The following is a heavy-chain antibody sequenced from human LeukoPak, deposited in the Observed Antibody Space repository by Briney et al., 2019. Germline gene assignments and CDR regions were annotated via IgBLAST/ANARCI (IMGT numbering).Heavy chain of an antibody. J-gene: IGHJ2*01. CDR2: ISNSGYST. D-gene: IGHD4-23*01. CDR3: ARCRGGGGEYWNFDL. CDR1: GFPFSRLA. V-gene: IGHV3-23*01. Sequence: PGGSLRLSCAASGFPFSRLAMTGVRQPPGEGLQWVSAISNSGYSTNYPNSVKRRFTTSRDNSIDTLYLQMNSLTADDTAIYYCARCRGGGGEYWNFDLWGRGILVTVSS.